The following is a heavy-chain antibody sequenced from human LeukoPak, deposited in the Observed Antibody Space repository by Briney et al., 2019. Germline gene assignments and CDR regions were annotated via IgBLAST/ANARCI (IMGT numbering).Heavy chain of an antibody. CDR3: ASGGYCSSTSCSPRIDAFDI. Sequence: ASVKVSCKASGYTFTSYYMHWVRQAPGQGLEWMGIINPSGGSTSYAQKFQGRVTMTRDTSTSTVYMELSSLRSEDTAVYYCASGGYCSSTSCSPRIDAFDIWGQGTTVTVSS. CDR1: GYTFTSYY. J-gene: IGHJ3*02. D-gene: IGHD2-2*01. CDR2: INPSGGST. V-gene: IGHV1-46*01.